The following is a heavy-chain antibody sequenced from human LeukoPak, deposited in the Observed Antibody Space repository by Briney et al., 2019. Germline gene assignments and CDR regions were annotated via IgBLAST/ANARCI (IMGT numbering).Heavy chain of an antibody. J-gene: IGHJ4*02. CDR2: IIPILGIA. V-gene: IGHV1-69*04. Sequence: SVTVSCTASGGTFSIYAISWVRQAQGQGMEWMGRIIPILGIANYAQKFQGRVTITADKSTSTAYMELSSLRSEDTAVYYCASNYDCSGYPYWGQGTLVTVSS. CDR3: ASNYDCSGYPY. CDR1: GGTFSIYA. D-gene: IGHD3-22*01.